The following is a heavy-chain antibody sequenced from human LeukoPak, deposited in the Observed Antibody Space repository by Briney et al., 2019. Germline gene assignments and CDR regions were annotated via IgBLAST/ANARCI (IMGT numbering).Heavy chain of an antibody. Sequence: GGSLRLSCAASGFTFSNYWMHWLRQAPGKGLVWVSRIDSDGSSTSYADSVKGRFTISRDNAKNTLYLQMDSLRADDTAVYFFATGQSSSAWVYYRYGMDVWGQGNTVTVSS. J-gene: IGHJ6*02. CDR1: GFTFSNYW. D-gene: IGHD6-6*01. CDR3: ATGQSSSAWVYYRYGMDV. CDR2: IDSDGSST. V-gene: IGHV3-74*01.